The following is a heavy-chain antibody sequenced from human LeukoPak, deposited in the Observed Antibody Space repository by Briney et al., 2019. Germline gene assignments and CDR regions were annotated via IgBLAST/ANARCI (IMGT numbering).Heavy chain of an antibody. Sequence: GGSLRLSCAASGFTFSSCGMHWVRQAPGKGLEWVAVISYDGSNKYYADSVKGRFTISRDNSKNTLYLQMNSLRAEDTAVYYCAKGHDSSGFDYWGQGTLVTVSS. CDR3: AKGHDSSGFDY. CDR1: GFTFSSCG. J-gene: IGHJ4*02. CDR2: ISYDGSNK. D-gene: IGHD3-22*01. V-gene: IGHV3-30*18.